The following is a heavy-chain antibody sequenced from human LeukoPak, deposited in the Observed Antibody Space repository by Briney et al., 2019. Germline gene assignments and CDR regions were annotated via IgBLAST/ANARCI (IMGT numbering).Heavy chain of an antibody. D-gene: IGHD3-22*01. V-gene: IGHV4-34*01. CDR3: ASAADYYDSSGYSRY. CDR1: GGSFSGDY. Sequence: SETLSLTCAVYGGSFSGDYWSWIRQPPGKGLEWIGEINHSGSTNYNPSLKSRVTISVDTSKNQFSLKLSSVTAADTAVYYCASAADYYDSSGYSRYWGQGTLVTVSS. J-gene: IGHJ4*02. CDR2: INHSGST.